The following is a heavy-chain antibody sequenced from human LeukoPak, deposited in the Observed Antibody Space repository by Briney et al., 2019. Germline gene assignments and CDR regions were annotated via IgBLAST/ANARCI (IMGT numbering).Heavy chain of an antibody. D-gene: IGHD1-26*01. CDR1: GFTFSDYY. V-gene: IGHV3-11*01. CDR3: ALARVGATPFDY. Sequence: RGSLRLSCAAPGFTFSDYYMSWIRQAPGRGGGWVSYISGSGGSTYYADSVKGRFTISRDNAKNSLYLQMNSLRAEDTAVYYCALARVGATPFDYWGQGTLVTVSS. CDR2: ISGSGGST. J-gene: IGHJ4*02.